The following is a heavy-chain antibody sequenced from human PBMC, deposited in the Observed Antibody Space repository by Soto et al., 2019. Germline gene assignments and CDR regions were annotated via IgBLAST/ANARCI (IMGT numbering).Heavy chain of an antibody. J-gene: IGHJ5*02. CDR2: ISGSGGST. CDR3: AKSPDYGDYSNWFDP. CDR1: GFTFSSYA. Sequence: GGSLRLSCAASGFTFSSYAMSWVRQAPGKGLEWVSAISGSGGSTYYADSVKGRFTISRDNSKNTLYLQMNSLRAEDTAVYYCAKSPDYGDYSNWFDPWGQGTLVTVSS. D-gene: IGHD4-17*01. V-gene: IGHV3-23*01.